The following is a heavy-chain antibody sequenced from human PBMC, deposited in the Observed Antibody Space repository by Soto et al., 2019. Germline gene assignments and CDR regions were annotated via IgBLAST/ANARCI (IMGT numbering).Heavy chain of an antibody. D-gene: IGHD1-1*01. CDR3: ARERSGTTSMDV. J-gene: IGHJ6*02. CDR2: MKPNIGNT. CDR1: GYTFTSYD. Sequence: QVQLVQSGAEVKKPGASVKVSCTASGYTFTSYDINWVRQATGKGLEWMGWMKPNIGNTGCAQKFQGRVTMTRNTSMRTTYMELSSLRSEDSAVYYCARERSGTTSMDVWGQGTTVNVSS. V-gene: IGHV1-8*01.